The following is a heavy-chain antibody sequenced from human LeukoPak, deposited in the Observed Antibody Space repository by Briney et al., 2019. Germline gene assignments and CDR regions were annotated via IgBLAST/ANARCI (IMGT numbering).Heavy chain of an antibody. D-gene: IGHD2-2*01. CDR2: IYTSGST. Sequence: SRTLSLTCTVSGGSISSYYWSWIRQPAGKGLEWIGRIYTSGSTNYNPSLKSRVTMSVDTSKNQFSLKLSSVTAADTAVYYCARDSSPVGGDNWFDPWGQGTLVTVSS. J-gene: IGHJ5*02. V-gene: IGHV4-4*07. CDR3: ARDSSPVGGDNWFDP. CDR1: GGSISSYY.